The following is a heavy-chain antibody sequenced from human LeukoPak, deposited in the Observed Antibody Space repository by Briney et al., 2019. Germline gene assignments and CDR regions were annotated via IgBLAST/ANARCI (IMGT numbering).Heavy chain of an antibody. Sequence: GGSLRLSCAASGFTFSSYGMHWVRQAPGKGLEWVAFIRYDGSNKYYADSAKGRFTISRDNSKNTLYLQMNSLRAEDTAVYYCAKDGKGSGNYYYYMDVWGKGTTVTISS. D-gene: IGHD3-10*01. CDR1: GFTFSSYG. V-gene: IGHV3-30*02. CDR3: AKDGKGSGNYYYYMDV. J-gene: IGHJ6*03. CDR2: IRYDGSNK.